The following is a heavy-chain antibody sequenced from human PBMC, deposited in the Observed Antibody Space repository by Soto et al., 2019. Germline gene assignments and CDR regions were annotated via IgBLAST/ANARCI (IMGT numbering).Heavy chain of an antibody. CDR3: ARGSPRRDYYDSSGYYYYYGMDV. CDR2: IIPIFGTA. Sequence: ASVKVSCKASGRTFSSYAISWVRQAPGQGLEWMGGIIPIFGTANYAQKFQGRVTITADKSTSTAYMELSSLRSEDTAVYYCARGSPRRDYYDSSGYYYYYGMDVWGQGTTVTVSS. CDR1: GRTFSSYA. J-gene: IGHJ6*02. D-gene: IGHD3-22*01. V-gene: IGHV1-69*06.